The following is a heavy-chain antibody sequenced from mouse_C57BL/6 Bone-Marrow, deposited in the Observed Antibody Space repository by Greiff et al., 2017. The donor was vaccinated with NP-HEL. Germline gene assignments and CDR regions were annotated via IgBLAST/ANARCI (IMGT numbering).Heavy chain of an antibody. Sequence: QVQLQQPGAELVRPGTSVKLSCKASGYTFTSYWMHWVKQRPGQGLEWIGVIDPSDSYTNYNQKFKGKATLTVDTSSSTAYMQLSSLTSEDSAVYYCARRNDWGQGTTLTVSS. J-gene: IGHJ2*01. CDR2: IDPSDSYT. CDR1: GYTFTSYW. CDR3: ARRND. V-gene: IGHV1-59*01.